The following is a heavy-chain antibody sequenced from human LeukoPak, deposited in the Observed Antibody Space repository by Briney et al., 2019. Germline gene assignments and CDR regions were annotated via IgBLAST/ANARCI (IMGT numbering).Heavy chain of an antibody. Sequence: GGSPRLSCAASGFTFSSYWMSWVRQAPGKGLEWVANIKQDGSEKYYVDSVKGRFTISRDNAKNSLYLQMNSLRAEDTAVYYCASTVLLWFGESRWDYFDYWGQGTLVTVSS. V-gene: IGHV3-7*01. J-gene: IGHJ4*02. CDR2: IKQDGSEK. D-gene: IGHD3-10*01. CDR3: ASTVLLWFGESRWDYFDY. CDR1: GFTFSSYW.